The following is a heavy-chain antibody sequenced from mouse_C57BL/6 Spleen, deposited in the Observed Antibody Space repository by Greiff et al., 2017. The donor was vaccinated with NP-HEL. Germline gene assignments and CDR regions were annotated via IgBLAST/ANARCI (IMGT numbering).Heavy chain of an antibody. CDR2: IDPSDSYT. V-gene: IGHV1-69*01. Sequence: QVQLQQSGAELVMPGASVKLSCKASGYTFTSYWMHWVKQRPGQGLEWIGEIDPSDSYTNYNQKFKGKSTLTVDKSSSTAYMQLSSLTSEDSAVYYCARSDYYGSSSYFDYWGQGTTLTVSS. D-gene: IGHD1-1*01. CDR3: ARSDYYGSSSYFDY. J-gene: IGHJ2*01. CDR1: GYTFTSYW.